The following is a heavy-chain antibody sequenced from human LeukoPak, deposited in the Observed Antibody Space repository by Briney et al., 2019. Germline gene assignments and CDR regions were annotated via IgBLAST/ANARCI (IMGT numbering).Heavy chain of an antibody. CDR3: ATIPAPYYDFWSPLGYYYYYMDV. CDR2: INHSGST. CDR1: GGSFRGYY. Sequence: PSETLSLTCAVYGGSFRGYYWRWIRQPPGKGLEWIGEINHSGSTNYNPSLKSRVTISVDTSKNQFSLKLSSVTAADTAVYYCATIPAPYYDFWSPLGYYYYYMDVWGKGTTVTVSS. J-gene: IGHJ6*03. V-gene: IGHV4-34*01. D-gene: IGHD3-3*01.